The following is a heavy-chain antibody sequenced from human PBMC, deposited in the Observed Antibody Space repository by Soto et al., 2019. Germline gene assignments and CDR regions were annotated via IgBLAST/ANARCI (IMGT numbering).Heavy chain of an antibody. CDR2: IYYSGST. CDR1: GGSMSSYY. J-gene: IGHJ4*02. Sequence: SETLSLTCTVSGGSMSSYYWNWMRQPPGKGLEWIGYIYYSGSTTYNPSLKSRVTISVDSSKNQFSLRVSSATAADTAVYYCARVRGTAGKRYFDYLGQGTLVTVSS. CDR3: ARVRGTAGKRYFDY. V-gene: IGHV4-59*01. D-gene: IGHD6-13*01.